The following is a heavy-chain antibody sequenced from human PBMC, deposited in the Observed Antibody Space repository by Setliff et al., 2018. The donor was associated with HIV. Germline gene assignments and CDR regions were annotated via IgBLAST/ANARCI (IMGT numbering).Heavy chain of an antibody. CDR2: ISSSGNT. Sequence: SETLSLTCTVSGGSISSTSYYWGWIRQPPGTGLEWIGSISSSGNTYYNPSLKSRVTTSVDTPKNQFSLKLNSVTAADTAVYYCAKTIGRYFDIFYNWGQGTLFTVSS. V-gene: IGHV4-39*01. D-gene: IGHD3-9*01. J-gene: IGHJ4*02. CDR1: GGSISSTSYY. CDR3: AKTIGRYFDIFYN.